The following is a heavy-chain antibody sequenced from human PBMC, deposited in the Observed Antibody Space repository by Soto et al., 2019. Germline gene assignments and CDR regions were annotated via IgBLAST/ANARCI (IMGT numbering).Heavy chain of an antibody. CDR3: AAAVARGWFDP. V-gene: IGHV4-34*02. D-gene: IGHD6-19*01. J-gene: IGHJ5*02. CDR2: INHSGST. Sequence: QVQLQQWGAGLLKPSETLSLTCALYGGSFSGYYWSWIRQPPGKGLEWIGEINHSGSTNYNPSLRSRVAMSVDTSKTQFSLKLSSVTAADMAVYYCAAAVARGWFDPWGQGTLVTVSS. CDR1: GGSFSGYY.